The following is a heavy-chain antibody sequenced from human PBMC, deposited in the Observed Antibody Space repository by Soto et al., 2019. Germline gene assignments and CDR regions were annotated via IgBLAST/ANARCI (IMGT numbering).Heavy chain of an antibody. CDR3: ATVHLGVVVVAATLTERYNWFDP. J-gene: IGHJ5*02. CDR1: GYTLTELS. CDR2: FDPEDGET. Sequence: GASVKVSCKVSGYTLTELSMHWVRQAPGKGLEWMGGFDPEDGETIYAQKFQGRVTMTEDTSTDTAYMELCSLRSEDTAVYYCATVHLGVVVVAATLTERYNWFDPWGQGTLVTVSS. V-gene: IGHV1-24*01. D-gene: IGHD2-15*01.